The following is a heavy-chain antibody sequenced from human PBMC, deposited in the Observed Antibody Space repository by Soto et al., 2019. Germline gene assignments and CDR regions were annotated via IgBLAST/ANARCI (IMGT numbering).Heavy chain of an antibody. CDR3: ARGRYGDY. V-gene: IGHV1-18*01. J-gene: IGHJ4*02. CDR2: ISAHNGNT. D-gene: IGHD1-1*01. CDR1: GYAFTTYG. Sequence: QVHLVQSGAEVKKPGASVKVSCKGSGYAFTTYGITWVRQAPGQGLEWMGWISAHNGNTNYAQKLQGRVTVTRDTSTSTAYMELRRLRSDDTALYYWARGRYGDYWGQGALVTVSS.